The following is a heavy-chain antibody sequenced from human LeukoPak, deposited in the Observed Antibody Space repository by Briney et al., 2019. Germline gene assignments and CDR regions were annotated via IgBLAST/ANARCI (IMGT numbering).Heavy chain of an antibody. V-gene: IGHV4-38-2*02. CDR3: ARVGSWYYGSGSYYTYYYYYMDV. CDR1: GYSISSGYY. CDR2: IYHSGST. Sequence: PSETLSLTCTVSGYSISSGYYWGWIRQPPGKGLEWIGSIYHSGSTYYNPSLKSRVTISVDTSKNQFSLKLSSVTAADTAVYYCARVGSWYYGSGSYYTYYYYYMDVWGKGTTVTVSS. D-gene: IGHD3-10*01. J-gene: IGHJ6*03.